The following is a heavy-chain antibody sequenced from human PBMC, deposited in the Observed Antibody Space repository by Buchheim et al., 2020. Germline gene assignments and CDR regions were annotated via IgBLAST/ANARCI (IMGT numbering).Heavy chain of an antibody. CDR3: ANWNDDVSTFPYYQYDMDV. Sequence: EVQLVESGGGLVKPGRSLRLSCSASGFTFGDYAMSWFRQAPGKGLEWVGLVRSRAYGGTRDYAASVKGRFTISRDDSKGIAYLQMNSLKSADTAVYYCANWNDDVSTFPYYQYDMDVWGQGT. J-gene: IGHJ6*02. CDR2: VRSRAYGGTR. V-gene: IGHV3-49*05. CDR1: GFTFGDYA. D-gene: IGHD1-1*01.